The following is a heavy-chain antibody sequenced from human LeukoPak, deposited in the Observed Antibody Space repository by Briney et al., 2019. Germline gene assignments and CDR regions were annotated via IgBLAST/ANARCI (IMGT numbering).Heavy chain of an antibody. Sequence: SSETLSLTCTVSGGSISSYYWSWIRQPPGKGLEWTGYIYYSGSTNYNPSLKSRVTISVDTSKNQFSLKLSSVTAADTAVYYCARHTAVTPLGVWGQGTLVTVSS. CDR1: GGSISSYY. CDR2: IYYSGST. CDR3: ARHTAVTPLGV. J-gene: IGHJ4*02. D-gene: IGHD6-19*01. V-gene: IGHV4-59*08.